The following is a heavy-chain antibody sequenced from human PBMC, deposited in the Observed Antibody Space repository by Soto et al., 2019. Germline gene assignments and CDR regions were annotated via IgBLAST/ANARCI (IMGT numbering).Heavy chain of an antibody. CDR1: GGTLRSPDW. D-gene: IGHD6-19*01. J-gene: IGHJ5*02. CDR2: IFQSGST. Sequence: PSETLSLTCGVSGGTLRSPDWWPWVRQPPGKGLEWIGEIFQSGSTNYTPSLESRVTISVDKSKNQFSLTLTSVTAADTAVYFCARGRGRYSSGWSWFDPWGQGILVTVSS. V-gene: IGHV4-4*02. CDR3: ARGRGRYSSGWSWFDP.